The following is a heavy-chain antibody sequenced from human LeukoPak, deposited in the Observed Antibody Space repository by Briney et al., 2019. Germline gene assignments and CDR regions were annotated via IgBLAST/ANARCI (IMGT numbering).Heavy chain of an antibody. CDR2: ISSSSSYI. Sequence: GGSLRLSCAASGFTFSSYSMNWVRQAPGKGLEWVSSISSSSSYIYYADSVKGRLTISRDNAKNSLYLQMNSLRAEDTAVYYCAREPLRGAMVHFDYWGQGTLVTVSS. CDR3: AREPLRGAMVHFDY. CDR1: GFTFSSYS. D-gene: IGHD5-18*01. V-gene: IGHV3-21*01. J-gene: IGHJ4*02.